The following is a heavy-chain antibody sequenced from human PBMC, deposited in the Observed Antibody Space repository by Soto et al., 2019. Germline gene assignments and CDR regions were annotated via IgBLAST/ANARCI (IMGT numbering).Heavy chain of an antibody. Sequence: SETLSLTCAVSGGSISRSNWWSWVRQPPGKGLEWIGEIYHSGSTNYNPSLKSRVTISVDKSKNQFSLKLSSLTAADTAVYYCARSITFDWLFFDNWGQGSLVTVSS. J-gene: IGHJ4*02. CDR2: IYHSGST. CDR1: GGSISRSNW. V-gene: IGHV4-4*02. CDR3: ARSITFDWLFFDN. D-gene: IGHD3-9*01.